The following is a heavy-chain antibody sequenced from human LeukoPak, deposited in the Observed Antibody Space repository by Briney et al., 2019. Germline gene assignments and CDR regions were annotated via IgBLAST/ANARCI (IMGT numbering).Heavy chain of an antibody. CDR1: GFTFSSYA. CDR2: ITDSGGTT. D-gene: IGHD2-2*01. Sequence: GGPLRLSCAASGFTFSSYAMNWVRQAPGKGLEWVSTITDSGGTTSYADSVKGRFTISRDNYKTTLYLQMNSLRAEDTALYYCAKGRCSRTICSYENWGQGTLVTVSS. V-gene: IGHV3-23*01. CDR3: AKGRCSRTICSYEN. J-gene: IGHJ4*02.